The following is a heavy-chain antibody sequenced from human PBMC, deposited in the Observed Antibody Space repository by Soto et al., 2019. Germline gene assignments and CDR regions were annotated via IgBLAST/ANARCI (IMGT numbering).Heavy chain of an antibody. Sequence: QVQLVESGGGVVQPGRSLRLSCAASGFTVSTYGMHWVRQAPGKGLEWGAVISRDGGTKYYADSVKGRFTISRDNSRNRLFLEMNSLRGDDLAVYYCTGEVASGYWGQGTLVTVSS. CDR2: ISRDGGTK. CDR3: TGEVASGY. D-gene: IGHD2-8*02. CDR1: GFTVSTYG. V-gene: IGHV3-30*03. J-gene: IGHJ4*02.